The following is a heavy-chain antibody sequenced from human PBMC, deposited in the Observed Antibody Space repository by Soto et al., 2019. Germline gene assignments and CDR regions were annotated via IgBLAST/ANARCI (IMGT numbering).Heavy chain of an antibody. CDR3: ARGLEYSYGSWYYGMDV. Sequence: ASVKVSCKXSGYNFTSYDINWVRQATGQGLEWMGWMNPNSGNTGYAQKFQGRVTMTRNTSISTAYMELSSLRSEDTAVYYCARGLEYSYGSWYYGMDVWGQGTTVTVSS. D-gene: IGHD5-18*01. CDR1: GYNFTSYD. CDR2: MNPNSGNT. V-gene: IGHV1-8*01. J-gene: IGHJ6*02.